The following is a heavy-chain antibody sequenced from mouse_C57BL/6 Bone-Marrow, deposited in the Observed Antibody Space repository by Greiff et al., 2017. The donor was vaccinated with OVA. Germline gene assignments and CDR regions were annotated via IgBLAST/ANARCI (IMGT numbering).Heavy chain of an antibody. D-gene: IGHD2-1*01. CDR2: ISSGGSYT. CDR3: ARRRAGNFDAMDY. CDR1: GFTFSSYG. V-gene: IGHV5-6*02. Sequence: DVMLVESGGDLVKPGGSLKLSCAASGFTFSSYGMSWVRQTPDKRLEWVATISSGGSYTYYPDSVKGRFTISRDNAKNTLYLQMSSLKSEDTAMYYCARRRAGNFDAMDYWGQGTSVTVSS. J-gene: IGHJ4*01.